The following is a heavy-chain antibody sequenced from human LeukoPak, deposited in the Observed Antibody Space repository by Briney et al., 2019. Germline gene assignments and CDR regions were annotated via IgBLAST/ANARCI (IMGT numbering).Heavy chain of an antibody. D-gene: IGHD1-26*01. Sequence: GGSLILSCAASGFTFSSHAVSWVRQAPGRGLEWVSSISTGGSNTYYADSVKGRFTISRDNSKSTLYLQMNSLRAEDTAIYYCAKLGSWDDYWGQGTLVTVSS. J-gene: IGHJ4*02. V-gene: IGHV3-23*01. CDR2: ISTGGSNT. CDR1: GFTFSSHA. CDR3: AKLGSWDDY.